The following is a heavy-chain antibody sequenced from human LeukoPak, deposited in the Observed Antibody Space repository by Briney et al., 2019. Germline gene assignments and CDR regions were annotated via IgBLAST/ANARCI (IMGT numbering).Heavy chain of an antibody. CDR3: AKPHSSPRIVGATVQSQ. Sequence: PGGSLRLSCAASGFTFSSYAMSWVRQAPGKGLEWVSAISGSGGSTYYADSVKGRFTISRDNSKNTLYLQMNSLRAEDTAVYYCAKPHSSPRIVGATVQSQWGQGTLVTVSS. CDR2: ISGSGGST. J-gene: IGHJ4*02. V-gene: IGHV3-23*01. D-gene: IGHD1-26*01. CDR1: GFTFSSYA.